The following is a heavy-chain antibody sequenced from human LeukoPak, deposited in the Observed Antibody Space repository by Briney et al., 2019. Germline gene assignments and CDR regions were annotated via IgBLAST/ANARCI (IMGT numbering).Heavy chain of an antibody. J-gene: IGHJ5*02. CDR2: IVVGSGNT. Sequence: ASVKVSCTASGFTFTSSAVQWVRQARGQRLEWIGWIVVGSGNTNYAQKFQGRVTITRDMSTSTAYMELSSLRSEDTAVYYCAADTRSSGYYLEYNWFDPWGQGTLVTVSS. CDR3: AADTRSSGYYLEYNWFDP. V-gene: IGHV1-58*01. CDR1: GFTFTSSA. D-gene: IGHD3-22*01.